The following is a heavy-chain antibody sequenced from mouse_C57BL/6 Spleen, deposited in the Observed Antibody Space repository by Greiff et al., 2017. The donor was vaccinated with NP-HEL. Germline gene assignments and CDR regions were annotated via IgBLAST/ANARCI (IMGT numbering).Heavy chain of an antibody. CDR3: ASYDERGYYAMDY. CDR1: GYTFTSYG. D-gene: IGHD2-12*01. Sequence: QVQLQQPGAELARPGASVKLSCKASGYTFTSYGISWVKQRTGQGLEWIGAIYPRSGNTYYNEKFKGKATLTADKSSSTAYMELRSLTSEDSAVYFCASYDERGYYAMDYWGQGTSVTVSS. CDR2: IYPRSGNT. V-gene: IGHV1-81*01. J-gene: IGHJ4*01.